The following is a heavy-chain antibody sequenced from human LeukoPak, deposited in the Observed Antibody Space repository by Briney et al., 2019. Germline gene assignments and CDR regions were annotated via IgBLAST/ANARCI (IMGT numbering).Heavy chain of an antibody. V-gene: IGHV1-69*13. Sequence: ASVKVSCKASGGTFSSYAISWVRQAPGQGLEWMGGIIPIFGTANYAQKFQGRVTITADESTSTAYMELSSLRSEDTAVYYCERGSPGVTSHFDYWGQGTLVTVSS. J-gene: IGHJ4*02. CDR2: IIPIFGTA. CDR3: ERGSPGVTSHFDY. D-gene: IGHD5-18*01. CDR1: GGTFSSYA.